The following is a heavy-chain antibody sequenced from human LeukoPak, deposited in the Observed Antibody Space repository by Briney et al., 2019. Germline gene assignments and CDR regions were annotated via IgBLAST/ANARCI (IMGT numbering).Heavy chain of an antibody. CDR2: IIPILGIA. CDR3: ARGAYYYDSSGLTGRRPDAFDI. CDR1: GGTFSSYA. J-gene: IGHJ3*02. D-gene: IGHD3-22*01. Sequence: GASVTVSCKASGGTFSSYAISWVRQAPGQGLEWMGRIIPILGIANYAQKFQGRVTITADKSTSTAYMELSSLRSEDTAVYYCARGAYYYDSSGLTGRRPDAFDIWGQGTMVTVSS. V-gene: IGHV1-69*04.